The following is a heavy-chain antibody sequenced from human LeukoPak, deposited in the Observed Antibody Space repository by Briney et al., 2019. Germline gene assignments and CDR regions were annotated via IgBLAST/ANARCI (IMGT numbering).Heavy chain of an antibody. CDR3: ARVHMVRGVIGDYFDY. Sequence: PSETLSLTCAVYGGSFSGYYWSWIRQPPGKGLEWIGEINHSGSTNYNPSLKSRVTISVDTSKNQFSLKLSSVTAADTAMYYCARVHMVRGVIGDYFDYWGQGTLVTVSS. CDR2: INHSGST. J-gene: IGHJ4*02. CDR1: GGSFSGYY. D-gene: IGHD3-10*01. V-gene: IGHV4-34*01.